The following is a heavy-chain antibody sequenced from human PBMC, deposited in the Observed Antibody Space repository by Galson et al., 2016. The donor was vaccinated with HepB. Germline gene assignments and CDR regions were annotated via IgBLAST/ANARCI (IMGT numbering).Heavy chain of an antibody. V-gene: IGHV3-7*01. CDR2: IKQDGSEK. D-gene: IGHD6-25*01. CDR1: GFTFSGYW. J-gene: IGHJ4*02. CDR3: ASAPAATESDY. Sequence: SLRLSCAASGFTFSGYWMTWVRQAPGKGLEWVANIKQDGSEKNYVDSVKGRFTTSRDNAKNLVYLQMNSLRAEDTAVYYCASAPAATESDYWGQGTLVTVSP.